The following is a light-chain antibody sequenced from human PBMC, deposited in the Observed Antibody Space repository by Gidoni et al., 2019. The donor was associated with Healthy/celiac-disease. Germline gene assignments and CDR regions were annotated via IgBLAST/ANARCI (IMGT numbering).Light chain of an antibody. CDR3: QQYGSSPGT. CDR2: GAS. J-gene: IGKJ2*01. V-gene: IGKV3-20*01. CDR1: QSVSSSY. Sequence: IVLTQSPGTLSLSPGERATLSCRASQSVSSSYLAWYQQKPGQAPRLRIYGASSRATGIPDRFSGSGSGTDFTLTISRLEPEDFAVYYCQQYGSSPGTFGQGTNLEIK.